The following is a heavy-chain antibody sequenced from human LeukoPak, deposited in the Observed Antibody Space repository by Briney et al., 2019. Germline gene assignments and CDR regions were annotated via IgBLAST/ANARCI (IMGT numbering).Heavy chain of an antibody. CDR2: IYYSGST. J-gene: IGHJ4*02. CDR1: GGSISSYY. D-gene: IGHD2-15*01. CDR3: ARGRYSALGY. V-gene: IGHV4-59*01. Sequence: SETLSLTCTVSGGSISSYYWSWIRQPPGKGLEWIGYIYYSGSTNYNPSLKSRVTISVDTSKNQFSLKLSSVTAADTAVYYCARGRYSALGYWGQGTLVTVSS.